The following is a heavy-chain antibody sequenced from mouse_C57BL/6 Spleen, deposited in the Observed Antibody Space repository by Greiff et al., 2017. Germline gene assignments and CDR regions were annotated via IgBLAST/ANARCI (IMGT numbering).Heavy chain of an antibody. D-gene: IGHD3-1*01. Sequence: EVQLQQSGPELVKPGASVKISCKASGYSFTGYYMNWVKQSPEKSLEWIGEINPSTGGTTYNQKFKAKATLTVDKSFSTAYMQLKSLTSEDSAVYYCARSGEGPPFFAYWGQGTLVTVSA. J-gene: IGHJ3*01. CDR2: INPSTGGT. CDR3: ARSGEGPPFFAY. V-gene: IGHV1-42*01. CDR1: GYSFTGYY.